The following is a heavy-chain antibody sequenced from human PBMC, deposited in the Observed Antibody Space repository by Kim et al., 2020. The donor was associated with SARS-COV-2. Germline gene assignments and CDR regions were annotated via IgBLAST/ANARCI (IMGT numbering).Heavy chain of an antibody. CDR1: GFTFSNAW. J-gene: IGHJ4*02. V-gene: IGHV3-15*01. D-gene: IGHD3-10*01. CDR3: NQDLGSGY. Sequence: GGSLRLSCAASGFTFSNAWMSWVRQAPGKGLEWVGRTKTKTDGGTTDYAAPVKGRFTISRDDSKNTVYLQMNSLKIEDPAVYYCNQDLGSGYWGQGTLVT. CDR2: TKTKTDGGTT.